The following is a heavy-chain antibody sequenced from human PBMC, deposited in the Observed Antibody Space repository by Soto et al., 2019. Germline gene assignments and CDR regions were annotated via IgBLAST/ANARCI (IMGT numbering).Heavy chain of an antibody. CDR3: ARDQGSRHFIGPTVAGTFDY. Sequence: GGSLRLSCAASGFTFSDYYMSWIRQAPGKGLEWVSYISSSGSTIYYADSVKGRFTISREKAKNSLYLQMNSLRAEDTAVYYCARDQGSRHFIGPTVAGTFDYWGQGTLVTVSS. V-gene: IGHV3-11*01. CDR1: GFTFSDYY. J-gene: IGHJ4*02. CDR2: ISSSGSTI. D-gene: IGHD6-19*01.